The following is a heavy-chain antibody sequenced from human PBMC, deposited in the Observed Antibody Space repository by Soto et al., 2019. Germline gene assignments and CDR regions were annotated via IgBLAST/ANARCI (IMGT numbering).Heavy chain of an antibody. J-gene: IGHJ5*02. CDR3: AKDIGQGGYCSSTSCYNVDP. Sequence: GGSLRLSCAASGFTFSSYAMSWVRQAPGKGLEWVSAISGSGGSTYYADSVKGRFTISRDNSKNTLYLQMNSLRAEDTAVYYCAKDIGQGGYCSSTSCYNVDPWGQGTLVTVSS. V-gene: IGHV3-23*01. CDR2: ISGSGGST. D-gene: IGHD2-2*02. CDR1: GFTFSSYA.